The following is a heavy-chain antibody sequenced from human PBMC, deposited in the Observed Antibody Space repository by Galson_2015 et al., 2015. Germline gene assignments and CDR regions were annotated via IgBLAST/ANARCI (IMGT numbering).Heavy chain of an antibody. D-gene: IGHD3-3*01. CDR1: EFTFSSYY. CDR3: ARQILDYDFWSGYYPTNLDS. Sequence: SLRLSCAASEFTFSSYYMSWVRQAPGKGLEWVSPISSTTTYIYYADSVKGRFTISRDNAKNSLYLQMNSLGAEDTAVYYCARQILDYDFWSGYYPTNLDSWGQGTQVTVSS. J-gene: IGHJ4*02. V-gene: IGHV3-21*01. CDR2: ISSTTTYI.